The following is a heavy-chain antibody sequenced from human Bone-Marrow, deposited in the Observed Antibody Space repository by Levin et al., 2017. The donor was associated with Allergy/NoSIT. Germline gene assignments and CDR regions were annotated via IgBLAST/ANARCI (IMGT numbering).Heavy chain of an antibody. Sequence: ASETLSLTCTVSGDSISDYYWSWIRQPPGKGLEWIGFIYSSGNTNYNPSLKSRVSISIDTSKNQFSLKLSSVTAADTAVYYCARDLGIVSAFDVWGPGTMVTVSS. D-gene: IGHD5/OR15-5a*01. CDR3: ARDLGIVSAFDV. V-gene: IGHV4-59*01. CDR1: GDSISDYY. J-gene: IGHJ3*01. CDR2: IYSSGNT.